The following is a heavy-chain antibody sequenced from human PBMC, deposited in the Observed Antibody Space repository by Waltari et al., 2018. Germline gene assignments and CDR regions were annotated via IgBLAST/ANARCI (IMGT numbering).Heavy chain of an antibody. CDR1: GFTFSRLG. CDR3: ARESSYDYVWGSYRGHFDY. CDR2: ISSSSSTI. Sequence: EVQLVESGGGLVQPGGSLGLSCAAPGFTFSRLGRTWVGAAPGKGVEWVSYISSSSSTIYYADSVKGRFTISRDNAKNSLYLQMNSLRDEDTAVYYCARESSYDYVWGSYRGHFDYWGQGTLVTVSS. D-gene: IGHD3-16*02. V-gene: IGHV3-48*02. J-gene: IGHJ4*02.